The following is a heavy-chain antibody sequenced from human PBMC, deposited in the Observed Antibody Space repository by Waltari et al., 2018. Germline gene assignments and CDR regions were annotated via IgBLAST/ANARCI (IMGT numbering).Heavy chain of an antibody. CDR1: GFTLSKYG. V-gene: IGHV3-30*02. CDR2: IRYDAYNE. J-gene: IGHJ4*02. CDR3: AKDRWELGGNFDY. Sequence: QGQLVESGGGVVQPGGSLRLSCAASGFTLSKYGMHWVRKAPGKGLGWGVFIRYDAYNEDYLDSVKGRFTISRDNSKNTVYLQMNSLRPEDTAVYYCAKDRWELGGNFDYWGQGTLVTVSS. D-gene: IGHD7-27*01.